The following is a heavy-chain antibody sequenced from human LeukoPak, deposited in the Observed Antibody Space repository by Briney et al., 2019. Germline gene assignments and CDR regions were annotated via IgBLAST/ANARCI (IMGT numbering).Heavy chain of an antibody. J-gene: IGHJ6*03. V-gene: IGHV4-39*07. CDR3: GRELGNSYSVYYMDV. CDR1: GDSISSSSYY. Sequence: SETLSLTCTVSGDSISSSSYYWGWVRRPPGKGLEWIGSIYYTGTTFSNPSLKSRVSISFDTSKNQFSLKVNSVTAADTVVYYCGRELGNSYSVYYMDVWGKGNTVTVSS. D-gene: IGHD2-15*01. CDR2: IYYTGTT.